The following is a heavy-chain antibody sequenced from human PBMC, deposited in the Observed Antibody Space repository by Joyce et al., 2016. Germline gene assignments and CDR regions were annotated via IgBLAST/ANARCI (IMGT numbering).Heavy chain of an antibody. CDR2: ISGSGGST. D-gene: IGHD3-22*01. CDR1: GFTFSSYA. CDR3: AKDTITMIAVVILDY. V-gene: IGHV3-23*01. Sequence: EVQLLESGGGLVQPGGSLRLSCAASGFTFSSYAMSWVRQAPGKGLGGVAAISGSGGSTYYADAVKGRFTISRDNSKNTLYLQMNSLRAEDTAVYYCAKDTITMIAVVILDYWGQGTLVTVSS. J-gene: IGHJ4*02.